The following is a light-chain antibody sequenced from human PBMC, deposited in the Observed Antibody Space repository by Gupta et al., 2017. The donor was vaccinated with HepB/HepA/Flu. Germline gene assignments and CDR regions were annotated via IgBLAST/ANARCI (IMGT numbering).Light chain of an antibody. CDR3: SSYTSSSTPV. J-gene: IGLJ3*02. Sequence: QSALPQPASVSGSPGQSITISCTGTSSDVGGYNYVSWYQQHPGKAPKLMIYDVSNRPSGVSNRFSGSKSGNTASLTISGLQAEDEADYYCSSYTSSSTPVFGGGTKLTVL. V-gene: IGLV2-14*01. CDR1: SSDVGGYNY. CDR2: DVS.